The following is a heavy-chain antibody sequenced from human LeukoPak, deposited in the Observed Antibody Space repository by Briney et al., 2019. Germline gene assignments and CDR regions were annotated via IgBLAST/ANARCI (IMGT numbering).Heavy chain of an antibody. CDR1: GFTVSSNY. Sequence: GGSLRLSCAASGFTVSSNYMSWVRQAPGKGLECVSVIYTGGRTNYADSVEGRFTISRDNSKNRLYLQMNSLRAEDTAVYYCARFYDYTPGSYGWYFDLWGRGTLVTVSS. CDR3: ARFYDYTPGSYGWYFDL. J-gene: IGHJ2*01. V-gene: IGHV3-53*01. D-gene: IGHD3-10*01. CDR2: IYTGGRT.